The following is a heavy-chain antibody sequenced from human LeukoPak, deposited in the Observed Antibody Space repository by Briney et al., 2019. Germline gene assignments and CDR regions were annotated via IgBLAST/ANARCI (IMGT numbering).Heavy chain of an antibody. V-gene: IGHV3-30-3*01. CDR3: AREPSGNFGQLVSSAEYFQH. CDR2: ISFDGDNE. D-gene: IGHD5/OR15-5a*01. Sequence: SGGSLRLSCAASGFTFSSYAMHWVRQAPGKGLEWVADISFDGDNEYYADSVRGRFMIARDNSKNTVYLQMNSLTIKDTAVYYCAREPSGNFGQLVSSAEYFQHWGQGTRVTVSS. J-gene: IGHJ1*01. CDR1: GFTFSSYA.